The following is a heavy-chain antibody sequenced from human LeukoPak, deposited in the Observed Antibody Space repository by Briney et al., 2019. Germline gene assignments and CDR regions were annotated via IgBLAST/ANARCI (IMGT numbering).Heavy chain of an antibody. V-gene: IGHV3-23*01. CDR2: ISGSGGST. CDR1: GFSFSSYA. Sequence: QPRGSLRLSCAASGFSFSSYAMSWVRQAPGEGLEWVSAISGSGGSTYYAESVNGQFTISRDKSKNTLYLQMNSRRAEDTALYYCAKVATGYYYGSGSYYRYWGQGTLVTVSS. CDR3: AKVATGYYYGSGSYYRY. J-gene: IGHJ4*02. D-gene: IGHD3-10*01.